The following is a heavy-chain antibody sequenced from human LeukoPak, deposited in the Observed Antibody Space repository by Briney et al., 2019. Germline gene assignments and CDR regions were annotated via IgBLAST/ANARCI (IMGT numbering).Heavy chain of an antibody. CDR1: GGSISSFH. V-gene: IGHV4-59*08. Sequence: SETLSLTCTVSGGSISSFHWSWFRQPPGKGLEWIGYIYYGGSTNYNPSLKSRVTISADTSKNQFSLKLSSVTAADTAVYYCARRRKLQGSIAVAAGDAFDIWGHGTMVTVSS. D-gene: IGHD6-19*01. J-gene: IGHJ3*02. CDR3: ARRRKLQGSIAVAAGDAFDI. CDR2: IYYGGST.